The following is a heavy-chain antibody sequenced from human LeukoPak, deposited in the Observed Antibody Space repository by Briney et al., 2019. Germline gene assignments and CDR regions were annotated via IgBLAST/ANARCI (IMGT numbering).Heavy chain of an antibody. CDR2: ISYDGSNK. J-gene: IGHJ4*02. CDR1: GFTFSSYA. V-gene: IGHV3-30-3*01. D-gene: IGHD1-26*01. Sequence: PGGSLRLSCAASGFTFSSYAMHWVRQAPGKGLEWVAVISYDGSNKYYADSVKGRFTISRDNSKNTLYLQMNSLRAEDTAVYYCAKAGVGAVDYWGQGTLVTVSS. CDR3: AKAGVGAVDY.